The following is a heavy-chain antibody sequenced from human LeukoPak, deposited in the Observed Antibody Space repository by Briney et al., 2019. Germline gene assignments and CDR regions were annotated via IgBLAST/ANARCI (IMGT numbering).Heavy chain of an antibody. CDR2: IKQDGSEK. CDR3: ARVYRSSSGYCFDY. CDR1: GFTSSSYW. V-gene: IGHV3-7*01. D-gene: IGHD6-6*01. Sequence: PGGPLRLSCAASGFTSSSYWMSWVRQAPGKGLEWVANIKQDGSEKYYVDSVKGRFTISGDNAKNSLYLQMNSLRAEDMAVYYCARVYRSSSGYCFDYWGQGTLVTVSS. J-gene: IGHJ4*02.